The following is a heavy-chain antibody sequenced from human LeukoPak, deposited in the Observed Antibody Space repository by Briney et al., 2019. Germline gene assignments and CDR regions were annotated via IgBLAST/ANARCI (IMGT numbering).Heavy chain of an antibody. J-gene: IGHJ4*02. CDR2: INPNSGGT. Sequence: ASVKVSCKASGYTFTSYYMHWVRQAPGQGLEWMGWINPNSGGTNYAQKFQGRVTMTRDRSISTAYMELSRLRSDDTAVYYCARGSDPPPTIDYWGQGTLVTVSS. V-gene: IGHV1-2*02. CDR3: ARGSDPPPTIDY. CDR1: GYTFTSYY.